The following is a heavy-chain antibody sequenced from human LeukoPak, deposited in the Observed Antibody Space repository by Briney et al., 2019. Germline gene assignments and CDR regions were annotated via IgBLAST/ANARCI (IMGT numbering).Heavy chain of an antibody. D-gene: IGHD4-17*01. CDR3: SRIVDYGDTSYYFDY. CDR1: GFTINSNA. CDR2: ISGSGGST. Sequence: GAYLRCSCAAAGFTINSNAMSRVRQAPGQGLEWVSAISGSGGSTYYADSVKGRFTISRDNSKNTLYLQMNSLRAEDTAVYCCSRIVDYGDTSYYFDYCGQGALVTVSS. J-gene: IGHJ4*02. V-gene: IGHV3-23*01.